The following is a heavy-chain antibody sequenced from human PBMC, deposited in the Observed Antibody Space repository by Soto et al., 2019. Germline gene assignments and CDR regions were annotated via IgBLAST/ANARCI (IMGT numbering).Heavy chain of an antibody. CDR2: IFDSGST. J-gene: IGHJ5*02. D-gene: IGHD4-17*01. Sequence: QLQLQESGPGLMKPSETLSLTCTVSGGSISSSTYYWGWIRQPPGKGLEWIGSIFDSGSTSYNPSLKSRITISVDTSKNQFSLKLTSVTAADTAVYYCARGYGDYGGWFGPWGQGTLVTVSS. CDR3: ARGYGDYGGWFGP. CDR1: GGSISSSTYY. V-gene: IGHV4-39*01.